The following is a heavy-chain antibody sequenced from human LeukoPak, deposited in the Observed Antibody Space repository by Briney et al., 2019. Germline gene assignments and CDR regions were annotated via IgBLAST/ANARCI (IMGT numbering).Heavy chain of an antibody. Sequence: PSETLSLTXAVYGGSFRGYYWSWIRQPPGKGLEWIGEINHSGSTNYNPSLKSRVTISVDTSKNQFSLKLSSVTAADTAVYYCARALYYGSGSNYYYYYMDVWGKGTTVTVSS. CDR3: ARALYYGSGSNYYYYYMDV. J-gene: IGHJ6*03. V-gene: IGHV4-34*01. CDR2: INHSGST. CDR1: GGSFRGYY. D-gene: IGHD3-10*01.